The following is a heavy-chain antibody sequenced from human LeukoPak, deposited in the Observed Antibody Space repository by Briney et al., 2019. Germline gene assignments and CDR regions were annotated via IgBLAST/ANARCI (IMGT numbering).Heavy chain of an antibody. CDR3: ARHTSLSSWPIDY. J-gene: IGHJ4*02. D-gene: IGHD6-13*01. Sequence: GGSLRLSCAASGFTFSSYSMNWVRQAPGKGLEWVSYISSSSSTIYYADSVKGRFTISRDNAKNSLYLQMNSLRAEDTAVYYCARHTSLSSWPIDYWGQGTLVTVSS. V-gene: IGHV3-48*01. CDR1: GFTFSSYS. CDR2: ISSSSSTI.